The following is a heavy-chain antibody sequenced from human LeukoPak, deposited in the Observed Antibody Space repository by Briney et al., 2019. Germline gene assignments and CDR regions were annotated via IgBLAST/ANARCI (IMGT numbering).Heavy chain of an antibody. J-gene: IGHJ4*02. CDR2: ISGGADTT. V-gene: IGHV3-23*01. CDR1: GFTFSSYA. D-gene: IGHD6-19*01. Sequence: QPGGSLRLSCAASGFTFSSYAMSWVRQAPGKGLEWVSGISGGADTTYYADSVKGRFSISRDNSKNTLYLQMNSLRAEDTAVYYCAKKDRRGWYSSFDYWGQGTLVTVSS. CDR3: AKKDRRGWYSSFDY.